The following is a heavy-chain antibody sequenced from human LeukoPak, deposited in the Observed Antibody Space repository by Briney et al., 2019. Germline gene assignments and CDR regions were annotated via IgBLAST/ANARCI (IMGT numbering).Heavy chain of an antibody. CDR1: AFTFSSFW. J-gene: IGHJ4*02. Sequence: GGSLRLSCAVSAFTFSSFWMTWVRQAPGKGLEWVANIKQDGSEKYYVDSVKGRFTVSRDNAKNSMYLQMNSLRADDTAVYYCARAWAFDFWGQGTLVTVSS. D-gene: IGHD7-27*01. CDR2: IKQDGSEK. V-gene: IGHV3-7*04. CDR3: ARAWAFDF.